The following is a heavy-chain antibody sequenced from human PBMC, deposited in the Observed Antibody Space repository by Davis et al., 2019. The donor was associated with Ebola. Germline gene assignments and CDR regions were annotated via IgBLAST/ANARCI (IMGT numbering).Heavy chain of an antibody. D-gene: IGHD1-1*01. V-gene: IGHV3-74*01. J-gene: IGHJ4*02. CDR2: INSDGTST. Sequence: HTGGSLRLSCAASGFTFSSYWMHWVRQAPGKGLVWVSRINSDGTSTTYADSVKGRFTISRDDSRNTLFLHMNSLRVDDTAVYYCVRTLTTLYWGPGTLVTVSP. CDR3: VRTLTTLY. CDR1: GFTFSSYW.